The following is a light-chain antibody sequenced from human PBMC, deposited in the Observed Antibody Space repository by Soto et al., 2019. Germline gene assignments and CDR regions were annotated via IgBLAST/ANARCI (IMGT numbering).Light chain of an antibody. CDR2: KAS. CDR3: QQYGSSSPWT. V-gene: IGKV1-5*03. J-gene: IGKJ1*01. CDR1: QSIGSW. Sequence: DIQMTQSPSTLSASVGDRVTITCRASQSIGSWLAWYQQKPGKDPKLLIYKASSLESDVPSRFSGSGSGTEFTLTISSLQPDDFVSYYCQQYGSSSPWTFGQGTKVEIK.